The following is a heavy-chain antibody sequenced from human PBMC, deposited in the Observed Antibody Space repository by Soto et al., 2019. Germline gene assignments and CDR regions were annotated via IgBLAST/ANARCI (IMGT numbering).Heavy chain of an antibody. D-gene: IGHD1-26*01. CDR3: ARVPWERPFDY. CDR2: IHYSGST. Sequence: QVQLQESGPGLVKPSETLSLTCTVSGGSINSYYWSWIRQPPGKGLEWIGYIHYSGSTDCNPSLKSRDTISVDTSKTQFSLKLSSVTAADTAVYCCARVPWERPFDYWGQGTLVTVSS. CDR1: GGSINSYY. J-gene: IGHJ4*02. V-gene: IGHV4-59*01.